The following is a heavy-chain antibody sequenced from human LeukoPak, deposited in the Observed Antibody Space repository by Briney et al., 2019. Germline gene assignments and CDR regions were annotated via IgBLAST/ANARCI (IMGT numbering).Heavy chain of an antibody. CDR2: ISSNGGST. D-gene: IGHD6-19*01. V-gene: IGHV3-64*01. Sequence: GGSLRLSCAASGFTFSSYAMHWVRQAPGKGLEYVSAISSNGGSTYYANSVKGRFTISRDNSKNTLYLQMGSLRAEDMAVYYCASAIAVAGTVRDAFDIWGQGTMVTVSS. J-gene: IGHJ3*02. CDR3: ASAIAVAGTVRDAFDI. CDR1: GFTFSSYA.